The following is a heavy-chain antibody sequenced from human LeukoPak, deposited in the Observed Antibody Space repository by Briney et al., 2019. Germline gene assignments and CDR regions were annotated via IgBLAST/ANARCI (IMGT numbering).Heavy chain of an antibody. V-gene: IGHV4-59*12. CDR2: IYYSGST. CDR1: GGSISGYY. D-gene: IGHD3-22*01. J-gene: IGHJ3*02. CDR3: ASTQGLYYYDSSGSLDAFDI. Sequence: PSETLSLTCTVSGGSISGYYWSWIRQPPGKGLEWIGYIYYSGSTNYNPSLKSRVTISVDKSKNQFSLKLSSVTAADTAVYYCASTQGLYYYDSSGSLDAFDIWGQGTMVTASS.